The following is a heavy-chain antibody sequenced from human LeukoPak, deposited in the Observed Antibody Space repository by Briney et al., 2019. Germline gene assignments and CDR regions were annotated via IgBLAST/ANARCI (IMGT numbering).Heavy chain of an antibody. CDR3: VRHCCSTPSKRTFDI. D-gene: IGHD2-2*01. J-gene: IGHJ3*02. CDR1: GGSISSGGYY. Sequence: SETLSLTCTVSGGSISSGGYYWGCIRQFPGKGLEWIGIISDGGSTYYNPSLESRVIISVDTSKNQFSLRLSSVTAADTAVYYCVRHCCSTPSKRTFDIWGQGTLVTVSS. CDR2: ISDGGST. V-gene: IGHV4-39*01.